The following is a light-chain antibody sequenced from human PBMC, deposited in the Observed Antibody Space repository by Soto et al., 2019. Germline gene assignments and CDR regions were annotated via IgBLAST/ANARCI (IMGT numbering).Light chain of an antibody. Sequence: QAVVTQPPSVSAAPGQKVTISCSGSNSNIGNNYVSWYQQVPGTAPKLLIYDNNKRPSGIPDRFSGSTSGTSATLGITGLQTGDEADYYCGTWDSNLSAWVFGGGTKLTVL. J-gene: IGLJ3*02. CDR2: DNN. V-gene: IGLV1-51*01. CDR3: GTWDSNLSAWV. CDR1: NSNIGNNY.